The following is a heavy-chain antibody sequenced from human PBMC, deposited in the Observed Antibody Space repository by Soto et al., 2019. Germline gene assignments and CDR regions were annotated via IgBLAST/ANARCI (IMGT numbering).Heavy chain of an antibody. J-gene: IGHJ3*01. CDR2: IYWNDDT. D-gene: IGHD3-10*01. CDR1: GFSLTTSGVG. Sequence: SCPTLVNPTQTLTLTCTFSGFSLTTSGVGVGWIRQPPGKALEWLALIYWNDDTRYSPSLKNRVTITTDTSKNQVVLTMTDMDPVDTATYYCARRLTVVPLAFDLWGQGTMVTVS. V-gene: IGHV2-5*01. CDR3: ARRLTVVPLAFDL.